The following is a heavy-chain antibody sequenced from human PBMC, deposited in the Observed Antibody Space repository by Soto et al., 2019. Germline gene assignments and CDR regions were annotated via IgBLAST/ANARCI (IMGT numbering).Heavy chain of an antibody. CDR2: IDPSDSYT. Sequence: GESLKISCKASGYNFTAFWIHWVRQMPGKGLEWLGKIDPSDSYTNYSPSFEGHVTISTDNSITTAYLQWSSLRASDTALYFCARVHKNWFDSWAQGTMVTV. J-gene: IGHJ5*01. V-gene: IGHV5-10-1*01. CDR3: ARVHKNWFDS. CDR1: GYNFTAFW.